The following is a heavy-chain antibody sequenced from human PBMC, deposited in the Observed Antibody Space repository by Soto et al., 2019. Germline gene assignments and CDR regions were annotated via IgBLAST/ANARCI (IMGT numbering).Heavy chain of an antibody. D-gene: IGHD3-10*02. J-gene: IGHJ4*02. CDR3: TRDLTQLVYVDDYFDS. CDR1: SYTFDTYG. V-gene: IGHV1-18*01. Sequence: GQLVQSGSEVKKPGASVKVSCRASSYTFDTYGISWVRQAPGQGLEWVGWISAYNGNTNYAQKFQGRVTLTADTSTRTASMELRSLRSDDTAVYYCTRDLTQLVYVDDYFDSWGQGTLVTVSS. CDR2: ISAYNGNT.